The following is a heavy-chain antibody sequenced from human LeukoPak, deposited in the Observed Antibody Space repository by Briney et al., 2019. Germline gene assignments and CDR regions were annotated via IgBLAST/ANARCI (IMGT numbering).Heavy chain of an antibody. CDR1: GYTFTSYG. CDR2: ISAYNGNT. CDR3: ARSRLWFGELLPDY. Sequence: ASVKVSCKASGYTFTSYGISWVRQAPGQGLEWMGWISAYNGNTNYAQKFQDRVTMTTDTSTSTVHMELSSLRSEDTAVYYCARSRLWFGELLPDYWGQGTLVTVSS. D-gene: IGHD3-10*01. J-gene: IGHJ4*02. V-gene: IGHV1-18*01.